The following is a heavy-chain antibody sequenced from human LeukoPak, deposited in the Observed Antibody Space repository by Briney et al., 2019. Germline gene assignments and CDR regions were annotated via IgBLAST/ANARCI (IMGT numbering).Heavy chain of an antibody. D-gene: IGHD1-26*01. CDR1: GFTLADYA. J-gene: IGHJ4*02. Sequence: GGSLRLSCAASGFTLADYAMHWVRQAPGGGLEWVSLICGDGGSTYYTPSVKVRLTISRDNSKNSLYLQMNSLRTEDTALYYCAKDQVGAKAFDYWGQGTLVTVSS. CDR3: AKDQVGAKAFDY. CDR2: ICGDGGST. V-gene: IGHV3-43*02.